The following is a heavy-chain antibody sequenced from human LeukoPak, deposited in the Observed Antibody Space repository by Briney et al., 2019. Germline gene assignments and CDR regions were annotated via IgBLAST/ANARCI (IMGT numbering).Heavy chain of an antibody. Sequence: GGSLRLSCAASGFTFSSYAMSWVRQAPGTGLEWVSAISGSGGSTYYADSVKGRFTISRDNSKNTLYLQMNSLRAEDTAVYYCARAYYYDSSGLDVWGQGTTVTVSS. CDR2: ISGSGGST. CDR1: GFTFSSYA. J-gene: IGHJ6*02. CDR3: ARAYYYDSSGLDV. D-gene: IGHD3-22*01. V-gene: IGHV3-23*01.